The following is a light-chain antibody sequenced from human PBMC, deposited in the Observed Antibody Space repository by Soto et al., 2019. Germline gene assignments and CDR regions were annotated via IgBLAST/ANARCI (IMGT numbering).Light chain of an antibody. CDR3: QQYNNWPLT. J-gene: IGKJ4*01. CDR1: QSVVSN. V-gene: IGKV3-15*01. Sequence: EVVMTQSPATLPVSPGERATLSCRAIQSVVSNLSWYQQTPGQTPRLLIYGASTRATGIPARFSGSGSGTEFTLTNSSLQSEDFAVYYCQQYNNWPLTFGGGTEVEIK. CDR2: GAS.